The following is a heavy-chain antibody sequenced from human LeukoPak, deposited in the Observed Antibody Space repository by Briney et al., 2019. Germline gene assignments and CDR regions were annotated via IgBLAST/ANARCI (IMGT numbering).Heavy chain of an antibody. D-gene: IGHD3-10*01. V-gene: IGHV3-30*18. CDR3: TKNEDYYGSGSVTYNWFDP. CDR1: GFTFSSYG. CDR2: ISYDGSNK. J-gene: IGHJ5*02. Sequence: GGSLRLSCAASGFTFSSYGMHWVRQAPDKGLEWVAVISYDGSNKYYADSVKGRFTISRDNSKNTLYLQMSSLRAEDTAVYYCTKNEDYYGSGSVTYNWFDPWGQGTLVTVSS.